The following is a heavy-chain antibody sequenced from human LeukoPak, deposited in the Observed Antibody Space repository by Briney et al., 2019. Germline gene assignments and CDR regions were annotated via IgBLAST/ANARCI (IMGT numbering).Heavy chain of an antibody. Sequence: SETLSLTCTVSGGSISSGGYYWSWIRQHPGKGLEWIGYIYYSGSTYYNPSLKSRVTISIDTSKNQFSLKLSSVTAADTAVYYCARAGYDSSGYSTYYFDYWGQGTLVTVSS. J-gene: IGHJ4*02. D-gene: IGHD3-22*01. CDR3: ARAGYDSSGYSTYYFDY. CDR1: GGSISSGGYY. V-gene: IGHV4-31*03. CDR2: IYYSGST.